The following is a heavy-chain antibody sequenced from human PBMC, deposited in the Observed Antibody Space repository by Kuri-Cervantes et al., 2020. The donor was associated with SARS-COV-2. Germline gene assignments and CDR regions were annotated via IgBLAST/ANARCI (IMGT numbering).Heavy chain of an antibody. CDR3: ARQREMATTPDAFDI. D-gene: IGHD5-24*01. J-gene: IGHJ3*02. CDR2: IYYSGRT. V-gene: IGHV4-39*01. Sequence: SCTVSGGSISSSSYYWGWIRRPPGRGPDWIGSIYYSGRTYYNTFLKSRVTISVDTSKNQFSLKLSSVSAAATAVYYCARQREMATTPDAFDIWGQGTMVTVSS. CDR1: GGSISSSSYY.